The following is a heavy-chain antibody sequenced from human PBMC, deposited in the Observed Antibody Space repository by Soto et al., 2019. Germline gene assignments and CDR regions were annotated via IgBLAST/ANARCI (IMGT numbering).Heavy chain of an antibody. CDR3: ASGTNGAFFVY. CDR1: GFTFNNFA. V-gene: IGHV3-48*04. Sequence: GGSLRLSCAASGFTFNNFAMTWVRQAPGKGLEWVSYISGSSSSIFYADSVKGRFTISRDNVKNTLYLQMNSLRVEDTAVYYCASGTNGAFFVYWGQGILVTVSS. CDR2: ISGSSSSI. J-gene: IGHJ4*02. D-gene: IGHD2-8*01.